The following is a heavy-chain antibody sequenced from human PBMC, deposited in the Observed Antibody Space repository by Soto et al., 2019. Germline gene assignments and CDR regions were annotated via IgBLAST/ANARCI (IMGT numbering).Heavy chain of an antibody. CDR1: GGPISSGGYH. J-gene: IGHJ4*02. Sequence: SGTLSPTSTLSGGPISSGGYHGSRVRQHPGKGLEWIGYIYYSGSTYYNPSLKSRVTISVDTSKNQFSLKLSSVTAADTAVYYCAREYYDFWSGYMDYWGQGTLVTVSS. CDR3: AREYYDFWSGYMDY. V-gene: IGHV4-31*03. D-gene: IGHD3-3*01. CDR2: IYYSGST.